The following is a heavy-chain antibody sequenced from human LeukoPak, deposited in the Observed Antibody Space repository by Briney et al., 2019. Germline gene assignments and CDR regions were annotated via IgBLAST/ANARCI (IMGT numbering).Heavy chain of an antibody. J-gene: IGHJ3*01. D-gene: IGHD1-26*01. V-gene: IGHV3-30*04. CDR3: ARDRYSGSLGWALDF. CDR2: ISYDGTNK. Sequence: GGSLRLSCAASGLTFRSDAMPWVRQAPGTGLEWVAVISYDGTNKYYADSVKGRFTISRDNSKNTLYLQMNSLGAEDTAVYYCARDRYSGSLGWALDFWGQGTMVTVSS. CDR1: GLTFRSDA.